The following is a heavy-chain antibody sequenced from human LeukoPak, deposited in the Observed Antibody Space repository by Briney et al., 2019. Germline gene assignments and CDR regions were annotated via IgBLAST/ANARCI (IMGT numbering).Heavy chain of an antibody. V-gene: IGHV1-18*01. CDR2: ISAYNGNT. Sequence: ASVKVSCKASGYTFTSYGISWVRQAPGQGLEWMGWISAYNGNTNYAQKLQGRVTMTTDTSTSTAYMELRSLRSDDTAVYYCARVRVIVGATPPSDSGGQETLATVSS. D-gene: IGHD1-26*01. CDR3: ARVRVIVGATPPSDS. CDR1: GYTFTSYG. J-gene: IGHJ4*02.